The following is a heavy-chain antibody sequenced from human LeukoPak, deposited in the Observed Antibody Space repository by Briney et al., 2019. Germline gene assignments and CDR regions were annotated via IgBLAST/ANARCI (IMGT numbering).Heavy chain of an antibody. CDR3: ARERGEMGDNPPYYFDY. Sequence: PSETLSLTCTVSGGSISSYYWSWIRQPPGKGLEWIGRIYTSGSTNYNPSLKSRVTMSVDTSKNQFSLTLSSVTAADTAVYYCARERGEMGDNPPYYFDYWGQGTLVTVSS. CDR2: IYTSGST. D-gene: IGHD5-24*01. CDR1: GGSISSYY. J-gene: IGHJ4*02. V-gene: IGHV4-4*07.